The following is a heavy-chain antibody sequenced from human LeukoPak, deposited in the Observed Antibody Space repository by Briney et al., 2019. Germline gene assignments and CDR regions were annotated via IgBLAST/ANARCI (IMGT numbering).Heavy chain of an antibody. CDR3: AKVRGSVDY. CDR2: ISGSGGST. CDR1: GFTFSSYA. V-gene: IGHV3-23*01. Sequence: GGSLRLSCTASGFTFSSYAMNWVRQAPGKGLEWVSGISGSGGSTNYADSVKGRFTISRDNSRNTLYLQMSSLRAEDAAVYYCAKVRGSVDYWGQGTLVTVSS. J-gene: IGHJ4*02. D-gene: IGHD6-19*01.